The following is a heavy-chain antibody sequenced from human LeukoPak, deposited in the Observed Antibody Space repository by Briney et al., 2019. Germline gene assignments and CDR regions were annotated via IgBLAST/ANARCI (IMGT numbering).Heavy chain of an antibody. J-gene: IGHJ6*03. CDR2: IRYDGSNK. CDR1: GFTFSSYG. D-gene: IGHD6-13*01. V-gene: IGHV3-30*02. CDR3: AKDSSSWYSYYYYYMDV. Sequence: GGSLRLSCAASGFTFSSYGMHWVRQAPGKGLGWVAFIRYDGSNKYYADSVKGRFTISRDNSKNTLYLQMNSLRAEDTAVYYCAKDSSSWYSYYYYYMDVWGKGTTVTVSS.